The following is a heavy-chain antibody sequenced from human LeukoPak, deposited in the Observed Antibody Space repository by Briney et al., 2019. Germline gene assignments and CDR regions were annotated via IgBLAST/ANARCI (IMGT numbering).Heavy chain of an antibody. J-gene: IGHJ4*02. D-gene: IGHD3-10*01. CDR3: ARDGPRITMVRGEAPDY. Sequence: ASVKVSCKAPGYTFTSYGISWVRQAPGQGLEWMGWISAYNGNTNYAQKLQGRVTMTTDTSTSTAYMELRSLRSDDTAVYYCARDGPRITMVRGEAPDYWGQGTLVTVPS. V-gene: IGHV1-18*04. CDR2: ISAYNGNT. CDR1: GYTFTSYG.